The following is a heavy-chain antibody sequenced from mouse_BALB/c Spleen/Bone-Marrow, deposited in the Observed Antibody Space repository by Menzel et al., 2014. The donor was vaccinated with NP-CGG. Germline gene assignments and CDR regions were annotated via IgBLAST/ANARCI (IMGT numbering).Heavy chain of an antibody. CDR1: GFTFSNFG. D-gene: IGHD2-1*01. J-gene: IGHJ2*02. CDR3: ARSHFYGNYFDY. V-gene: IGHV5-17*02. Sequence: EVHLVESGGGLVQPGGSRKLSCAASGFTFSNFGMHWFRQSPEKGLEWVAFVSTGSTIIYYADTVKGRFTISRDNPENTLFLQMTSLRFEDTAIYYCARSHFYGNYFDYWGQGTSLTVSS. CDR2: VSTGSTII.